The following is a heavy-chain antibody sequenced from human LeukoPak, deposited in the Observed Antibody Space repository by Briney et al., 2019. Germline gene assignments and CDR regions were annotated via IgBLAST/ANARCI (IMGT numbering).Heavy chain of an antibody. CDR1: GYTFTSYA. J-gene: IGHJ4*02. CDR2: INTNTGNP. D-gene: IGHD3-22*01. V-gene: IGHV7-4-1*02. Sequence: ASVKVSCKASGYTFTSYAMNWVRQAPGQGLEWMGWINTNTGNPTYAQGFTGRLVFSLDTSVSTAYLQISSLKAEDTAVYYCARANTYYYDSSGYLTFDHWGQGTLVTVSS. CDR3: ARANTYYYDSSGYLTFDH.